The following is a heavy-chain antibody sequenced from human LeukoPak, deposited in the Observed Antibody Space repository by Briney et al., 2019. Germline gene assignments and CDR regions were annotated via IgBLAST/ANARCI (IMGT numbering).Heavy chain of an antibody. CDR3: GRVSSGVGEIGY. J-gene: IGHJ4*02. CDR1: GGTFSIYA. CDR2: ISPIVGTA. D-gene: IGHD3-10*01. Sequence: SVKVPCKASGGTFSIYAISWVRQAPGQGLEWMGGISPIVGTANYAQKFRGRVTITTDESTRTAYLKLTSLRYEDTAVYYCGRVSSGVGEIGYWGRGTLVTVSS. V-gene: IGHV1-69*05.